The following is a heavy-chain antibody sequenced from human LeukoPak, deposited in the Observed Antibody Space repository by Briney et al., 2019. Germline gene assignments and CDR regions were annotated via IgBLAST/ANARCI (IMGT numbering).Heavy chain of an antibody. CDR3: ARVFFTSYYNSGLFPAFAY. Sequence: GGSLRLSCAASGFPFSTYSMNWVRQAPGKGLEWVSCISSGSRYIYYADSVMGRFTISRDNARNSLYLQMDSLRAEDTAVYYCARVFFTSYYNSGLFPAFAYWGQGARVPVSS. CDR2: ISSGSRYI. D-gene: IGHD2-2*02. CDR1: GFPFSTYS. J-gene: IGHJ4*02. V-gene: IGHV3-21*01.